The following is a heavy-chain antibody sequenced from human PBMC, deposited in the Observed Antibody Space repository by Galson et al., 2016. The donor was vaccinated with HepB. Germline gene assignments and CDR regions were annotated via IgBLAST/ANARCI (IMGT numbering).Heavy chain of an antibody. Sequence: SETLSLTCSVSGGSIGSSSLYWGWIHLPPGKGLEWIGSMYSRGTTYYNPSLERLVTISVDTSKNQCSLRVKYVTAADTAVYYCSRHVHYNSPPTGFDSWGQGTLVTVSS. CDR2: MYSRGTT. CDR1: GGSIGSSSLY. CDR3: SRHVHYNSPPTGFDS. V-gene: IGHV4-39*01. D-gene: IGHD1-14*01. J-gene: IGHJ4*02.